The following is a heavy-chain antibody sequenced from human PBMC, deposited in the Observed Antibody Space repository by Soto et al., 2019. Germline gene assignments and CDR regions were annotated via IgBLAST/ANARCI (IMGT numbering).Heavy chain of an antibody. CDR1: GYTFTGYY. J-gene: IGHJ1*01. D-gene: IGHD6-13*01. V-gene: IGHV1-2*04. CDR2: INPNSGGT. CDR3: ARAEGYSSSFQH. Sequence: QVQLVQSGAEVKKPGASVKVSCKASGYTFTGYYMHWVRQAPGQGLEWMGWINPNSGGTNYAQKLQGWVTMTRDTSISTAYMELSRLRSDDTAVYYCARAEGYSSSFQHWGQGTLVTVSS.